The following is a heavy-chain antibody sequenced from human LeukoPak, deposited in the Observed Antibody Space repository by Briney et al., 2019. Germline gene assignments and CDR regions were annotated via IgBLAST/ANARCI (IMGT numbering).Heavy chain of an antibody. CDR3: ARRRAVAGYYYFDY. CDR2: IYPTDSNT. V-gene: IGHV5-51*01. D-gene: IGHD6-19*01. Sequence: GESLQISCTGSGSSYTNYWIGWVRQMPGKGLEWMGLIYPTDSNTRYSPSFQGQVTISADKSITTAYLQWSSLKASDTAIYYCARRRAVAGYYYFDYWGQGTLVTVSS. J-gene: IGHJ4*02. CDR1: GSSYTNYW.